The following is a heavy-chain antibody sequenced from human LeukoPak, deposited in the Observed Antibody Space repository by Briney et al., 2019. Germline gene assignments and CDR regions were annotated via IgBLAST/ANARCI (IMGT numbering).Heavy chain of an antibody. CDR2: IRYNGNNK. Sequence: GGTLRLSCAAPGFTFNNYGMHWVRQAPGKGLEWVAFIRYNGNNKNYAESVKGRVTISRDKSKNTVYLQMNSLKGDDSAVYYCAKDWAFYYIDVWGKGTTVIISS. D-gene: IGHD3-16*01. J-gene: IGHJ6*03. CDR1: GFTFNNYG. V-gene: IGHV3-30*02. CDR3: AKDWAFYYIDV.